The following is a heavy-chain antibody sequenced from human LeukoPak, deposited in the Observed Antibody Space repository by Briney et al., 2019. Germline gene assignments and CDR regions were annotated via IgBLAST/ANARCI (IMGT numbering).Heavy chain of an antibody. CDR1: GGSISSYY. D-gene: IGHD5-12*01. V-gene: IGHV4-59*01. J-gene: IGHJ4*02. CDR3: ARASFRDGSPFDY. CDR2: IYYSGST. Sequence: PSETLSLTCTVSGGSISSYYWSWIRQPPGKGLEWIGYIYYSGSTNYNPSLKSRVTISVDTSKNQFSLKLSSVTAADTAVYYCARASFRDGSPFDYWGQGTLVTVSS.